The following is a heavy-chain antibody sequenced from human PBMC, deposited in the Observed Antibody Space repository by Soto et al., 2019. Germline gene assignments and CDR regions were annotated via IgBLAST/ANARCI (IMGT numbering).Heavy chain of an antibody. CDR2: IYYSGST. D-gene: IGHD4-17*01. Sequence: QVQLQESGPGLVKPSETLSLTCTVSGGSVSSGSYYWSWIRQPPGKGLEWIGYIYYSGSTNYNPSLKSRVTISVDTSKNQFSLKLSSVTAADTAVYYCARSGVTTVTTQIDYWGQGTLVTVSS. J-gene: IGHJ4*02. CDR1: GGSVSSGSYY. V-gene: IGHV4-61*01. CDR3: ARSGVTTVTTQIDY.